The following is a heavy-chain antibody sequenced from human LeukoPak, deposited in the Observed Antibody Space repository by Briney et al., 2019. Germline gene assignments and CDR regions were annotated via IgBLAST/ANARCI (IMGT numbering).Heavy chain of an antibody. J-gene: IGHJ5*02. D-gene: IGHD5-24*01. CDR3: AKDLIVDNS. CDR2: IKQDGSEK. CDR1: GFTFSFYW. Sequence: TGGSLRLSCDASGFTFSFYWMNWVRQAPGKGLEWVANIKQDGSEKYYVDSVKGRFTISRGNAKNSLYLQMNSLRADDTAVYFCAKDLIVDNSWGQKTVVIVSS. V-gene: IGHV3-7*04.